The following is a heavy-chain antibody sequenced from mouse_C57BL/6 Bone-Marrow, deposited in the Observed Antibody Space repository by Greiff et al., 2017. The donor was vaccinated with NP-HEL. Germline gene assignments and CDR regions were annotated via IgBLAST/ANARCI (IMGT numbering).Heavy chain of an antibody. V-gene: IGHV1-55*01. Sequence: VQLQESGAELVKPGASVKMSCKASGYTFTSYWITWVTQRPGQGLEWIGDIYPGSGSTNYNETFKSKAPLTVDTSSSTAYMQLSSLTSEDSAVYYCARILRDWYFDVWGTGTTVTVSS. J-gene: IGHJ1*03. CDR3: ARILRDWYFDV. CDR2: IYPGSGST. CDR1: GYTFTSYW.